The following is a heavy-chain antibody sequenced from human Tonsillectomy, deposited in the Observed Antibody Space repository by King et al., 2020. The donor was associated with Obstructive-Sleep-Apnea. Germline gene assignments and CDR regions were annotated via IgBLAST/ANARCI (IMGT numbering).Heavy chain of an antibody. CDR1: GFTFSRYW. CDR2: IKQDGSDK. V-gene: IGHV3-7*03. J-gene: IGHJ1*01. CDR3: AREAESAWYEQQEYFQH. Sequence: VQLVESGGGLVQPGGSLRLSCAASGFTFSRYWMSWVRQAPGKGLEWVANIKQDGSDKYYVDSVKGRFTISRDNAKNSLSLQMNSLRAEDTAVYYCAREAESAWYEQQEYFQHWGQGTLVTVSS. D-gene: IGHD6-19*01.